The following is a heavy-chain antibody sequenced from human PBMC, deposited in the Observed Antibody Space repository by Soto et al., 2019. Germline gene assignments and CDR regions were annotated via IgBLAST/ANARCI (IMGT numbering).Heavy chain of an antibody. CDR2: IIPIVGTA. Sequence: QVQLVQSGAEVKKPGSSVKVSCKASGGTFSSYAISWVRQAPGQGLEWMGGIIPIVGTANYAQKFQGRVTITGDKSTSTAYMELSSLRSEDTAVYYCARHVPAAGYYYGMDVWGQGTPVTVSS. D-gene: IGHD2-2*01. J-gene: IGHJ6*02. V-gene: IGHV1-69*14. CDR3: ARHVPAAGYYYGMDV. CDR1: GGTFSSYA.